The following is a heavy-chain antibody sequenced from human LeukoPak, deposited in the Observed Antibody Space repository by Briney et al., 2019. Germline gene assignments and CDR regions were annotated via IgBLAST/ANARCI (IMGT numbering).Heavy chain of an antibody. J-gene: IGHJ4*02. D-gene: IGHD2-2*01. Sequence: SETLSLTCAVSGGSIISYYWSWLRQPPGKGLEWIGYIYYSGTTNYNPSLKSRVTFSVDRSKNQFSLKLSSVTAADTAVYYCARGPGAMYFDFWGQGTLVTVSS. V-gene: IGHV4-59*01. CDR3: ARGPGAMYFDF. CDR1: GGSIISYY. CDR2: IYYSGTT.